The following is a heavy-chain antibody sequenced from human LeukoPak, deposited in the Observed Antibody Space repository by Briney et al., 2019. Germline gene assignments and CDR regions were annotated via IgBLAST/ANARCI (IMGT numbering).Heavy chain of an antibody. J-gene: IGHJ5*02. Sequence: GRSLRLSCAASGFTFSSYGMHWVHQAPGKGLEWVAVIWYDGSNKYYADSVKGRFTISRDNSKNTLYLQMNSLRAEDTAVYYCARRYCSGGSCYSFRGDWFDPWGQGTLVTVSS. CDR3: ARRYCSGGSCYSFRGDWFDP. D-gene: IGHD2-15*01. V-gene: IGHV3-33*01. CDR2: IWYDGSNK. CDR1: GFTFSSYG.